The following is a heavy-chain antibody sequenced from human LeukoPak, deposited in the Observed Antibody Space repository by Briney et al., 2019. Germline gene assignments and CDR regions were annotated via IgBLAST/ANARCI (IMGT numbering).Heavy chain of an antibody. D-gene: IGHD2-15*01. V-gene: IGHV1-69*04. CDR3: ARTSGYCSGGSCYADVAPFDY. J-gene: IGHJ4*02. CDR2: IIPIFGIA. CDR1: GGTFSSYA. Sequence: VASVKVSCKASGGTFSSYAISWVRQAPGQGLEWMGRIIPIFGIANYAQKFQGRVTITADKSTSTAYMELSSLRSEDTAVYYCARTSGYCSGGSCYADVAPFDYWGQGTLVTVSS.